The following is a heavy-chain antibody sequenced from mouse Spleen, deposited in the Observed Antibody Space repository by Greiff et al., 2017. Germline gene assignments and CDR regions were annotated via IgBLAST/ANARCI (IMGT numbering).Heavy chain of an antibody. CDR3: ARPPITTATWFAY. CDR1: GFAFSSYD. Sequence: EVQLQQSGGGLVKPGGSLKLSCAASGFAFSSYDMSWVRQTPEKRLEWVATISSGGSYTYYPDSVKGRFTISRDNARNTLYLQMSSLRSEDTALYYCARPPITTATWFAYWGQGTLVTVSA. D-gene: IGHD1-2*01. CDR2: ISSGGSYT. V-gene: IGHV5-9*02. J-gene: IGHJ3*01.